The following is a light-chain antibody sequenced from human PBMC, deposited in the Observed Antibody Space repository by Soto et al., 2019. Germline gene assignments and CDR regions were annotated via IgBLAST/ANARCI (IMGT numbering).Light chain of an antibody. Sequence: QSALTQPRSVSGSPGQSVTVSCTGTSRDVGIYNYVSWYQQRPGTAPKVMIYDVTKRPSGVPDRFSGSKSANTASLTISGLQADDEADYYCQSYDSTLSARYVFGTGTKVTVL. J-gene: IGLJ1*01. CDR3: QSYDSTLSARYV. CDR1: SRDVGIYNY. V-gene: IGLV2-11*01. CDR2: DVT.